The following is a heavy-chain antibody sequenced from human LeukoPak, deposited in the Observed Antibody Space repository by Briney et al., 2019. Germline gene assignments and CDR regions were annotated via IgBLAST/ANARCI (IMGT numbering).Heavy chain of an antibody. CDR3: ARDGRRVTPGWYFDL. V-gene: IGHV3-66*01. Sequence: GGSLRLSCAASGFTVSSNYMSWVRQAPGKGLEWVSVIYSGGSTYYADSVKGRFTISRDNSKNTLYLQMNSLRAEDTAVYYCARDGRRVTPGWYFDLWGRGTLVTVSS. CDR2: IYSGGST. CDR1: GFTVSSNY. J-gene: IGHJ2*01. D-gene: IGHD4-23*01.